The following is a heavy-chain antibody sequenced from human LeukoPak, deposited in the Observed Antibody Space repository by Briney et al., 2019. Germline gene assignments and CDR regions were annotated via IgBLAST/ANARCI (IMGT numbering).Heavy chain of an antibody. CDR2: INHSGST. V-gene: IGHV4-34*01. CDR1: SGSFSGYY. J-gene: IGHJ6*03. D-gene: IGHD2-15*01. CDR3: ARLLVVYYYYYMDV. Sequence: SETLSLTCAYSGSFSGYYWSWIRQSPGQGLEWIGEINHSGSTNYNPSLKSRVTISVDTSKNQFSLKLSSVTAADTAVYYCARLLVVYYYYYMDVWGKGTTVTISS.